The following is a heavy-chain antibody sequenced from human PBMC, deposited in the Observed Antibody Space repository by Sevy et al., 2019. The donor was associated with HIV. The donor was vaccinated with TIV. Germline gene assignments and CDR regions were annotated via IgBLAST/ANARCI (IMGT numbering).Heavy chain of an antibody. J-gene: IGHJ4*02. V-gene: IGHV3-23*01. D-gene: IGHD3-10*01. CDR1: GFTFSSYA. CDR2: IRGSGGST. CDR3: AKQPGEVTVYYFDY. Sequence: GGSLRLSCAASGFTFSSYAMSWVRQAPGKGLEWVSAIRGSGGSTYYADSVKGRFTISRDNSKNTLYLQMNSLRAEDTAVYYCAKQPGEVTVYYFDYWGQGTLVTVSS.